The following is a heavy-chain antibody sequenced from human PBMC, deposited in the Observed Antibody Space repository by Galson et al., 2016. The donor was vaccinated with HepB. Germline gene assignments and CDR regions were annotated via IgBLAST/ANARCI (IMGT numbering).Heavy chain of an antibody. J-gene: IGHJ4*01. D-gene: IGHD4-11*01. CDR3: AATTVGSGGTRRFDH. V-gene: IGHV3-7*01. Sequence: SLRLSCAASGFTFTNYWMNWVRQTPGNGLEWVANVSPNGGEEDYVDAVKGRFTISRDNAGTSLFLQMDSLRVNDTAVYYCAATTVGSGGTRRFDHWGHGILVTVSS. CDR1: GFTFTNYW. CDR2: VSPNGGEE.